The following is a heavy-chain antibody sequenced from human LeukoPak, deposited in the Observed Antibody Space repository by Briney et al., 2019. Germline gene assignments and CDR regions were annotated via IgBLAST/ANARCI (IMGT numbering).Heavy chain of an antibody. Sequence: GGSLRLSCAASGFTFSSYWMSWVRQAPGKGLEWVANIKQDGGEKYYVDSVKGRFTISRDNAKNSLYLQMNSLRAEDTAVYYCARTYYDFWSLYSSYFDYWGQGTLVTVSS. V-gene: IGHV3-7*01. D-gene: IGHD3-3*01. J-gene: IGHJ4*02. CDR2: IKQDGGEK. CDR3: ARTYYDFWSLYSSYFDY. CDR1: GFTFSSYW.